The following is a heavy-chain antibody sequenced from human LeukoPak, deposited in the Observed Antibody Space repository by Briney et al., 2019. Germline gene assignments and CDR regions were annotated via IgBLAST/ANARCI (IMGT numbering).Heavy chain of an antibody. J-gene: IGHJ4*02. V-gene: IGHV4-61*01. CDR1: GGSVSSGSYY. CDR2: IYYSGGT. CDR3: ARDSPGGSSGWYCLDY. Sequence: PSETLSLTCTVSGGSVSSGSYYWSWIRQPPGKGLEWIGYIYYSGGTNYNPSLKSRATISVDTSKNQFSLKLSSVTAADTAVYYCARDSPGGSSGWYCLDYWGQGTLVIVSS. D-gene: IGHD6-19*01.